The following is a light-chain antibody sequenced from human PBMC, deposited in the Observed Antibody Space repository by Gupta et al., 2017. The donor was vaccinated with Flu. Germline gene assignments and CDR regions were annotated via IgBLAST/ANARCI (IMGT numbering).Light chain of an antibody. V-gene: IGLV3-27*01. Sequence: GQTANITCSGDIVEKKFTRWYQQKPGHALMLMLYKDTGRTAEVPGCFSASSAGTTVTSTISGAKGDEDADYYCYSATEANRWVFGGGTKLTVL. J-gene: IGLJ3*02. CDR1: IVEKKF. CDR3: YSATEANRWV. CDR2: KDT.